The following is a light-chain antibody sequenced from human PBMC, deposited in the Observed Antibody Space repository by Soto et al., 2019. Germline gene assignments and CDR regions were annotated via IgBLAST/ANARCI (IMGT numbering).Light chain of an antibody. V-gene: IGLV3-21*02. CDR1: NIGSKS. Sequence: SYELTQPPSVSVAPGQTARITCGGNNIGSKSVHWYQQKPGQAPVLVVYDDSDRPSGIPERFSGSNTGNTATLTISRVEAGDEADYYCQVWDRSSDHPYVFGTGTKLTVL. CDR3: QVWDRSSDHPYV. J-gene: IGLJ1*01. CDR2: DDS.